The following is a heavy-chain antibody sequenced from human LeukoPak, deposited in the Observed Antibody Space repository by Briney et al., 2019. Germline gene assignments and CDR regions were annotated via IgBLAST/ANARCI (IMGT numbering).Heavy chain of an antibody. V-gene: IGHV3-7*01. Sequence: GGSLRLSCAASGFTFSSYWMSWVRQPPGKGREWVANIKQDGSEKYYVDSVKGRFTISRDNAKNSLYLQMNSLRAEDTAVYYCATLIHSSGYYYYDYWGQGTLVTVS. CDR1: GFTFSSYW. CDR3: ATLIHSSGYYYYDY. CDR2: IKQDGSEK. J-gene: IGHJ4*02. D-gene: IGHD3-22*01.